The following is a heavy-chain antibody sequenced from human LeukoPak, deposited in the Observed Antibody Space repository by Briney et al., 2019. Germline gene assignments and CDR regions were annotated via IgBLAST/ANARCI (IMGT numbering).Heavy chain of an antibody. CDR1: GFAFNFYA. J-gene: IGHJ5*02. D-gene: IGHD6-19*01. Sequence: SGGSLRLSCAASGFAFNFYAMTWVRQAPGKRLQWVSTINASGGNTYYAESVRGRFTISRDNSKDTLYLQLNSLTAEDTAIYYCAKPISGGLAVSADWFDPWGQEPWSPSPQ. CDR2: INASGGNT. CDR3: AKPISGGLAVSADWFDP. V-gene: IGHV3-23*01.